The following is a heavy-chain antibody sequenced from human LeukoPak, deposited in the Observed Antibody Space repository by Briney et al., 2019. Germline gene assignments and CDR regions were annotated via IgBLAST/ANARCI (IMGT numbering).Heavy chain of an antibody. J-gene: IGHJ4*02. V-gene: IGHV3-33*01. Sequence: GGSLRLSCAASGFTFSSYGMHWVRQAPGKGLEWVAVIWYDGGNKYYADSVKGRFTISRDNSKNTLYLQMNSLRAEDTAVYYCARDLYYDSSGSLFDYWGQGTLVTVSS. CDR2: IWYDGGNK. D-gene: IGHD3-22*01. CDR3: ARDLYYDSSGSLFDY. CDR1: GFTFSSYG.